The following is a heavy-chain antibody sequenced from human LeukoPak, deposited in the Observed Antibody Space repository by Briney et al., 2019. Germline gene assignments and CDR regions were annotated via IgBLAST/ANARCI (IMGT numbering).Heavy chain of an antibody. Sequence: GGSLRLSCAASGFTFSTYAMSWVRQAPGKGLEWVSAISGGGGSTYYADSVKGRFTISRDNSKNTLFLQMNSLRAEDTAVYYCAKDQRGYSYYYYGMDVWGQGTTVTVSS. CDR3: AKDQRGYSYYYYGMDV. J-gene: IGHJ6*02. D-gene: IGHD5-18*01. CDR2: ISGGGGST. V-gene: IGHV3-23*01. CDR1: GFTFSTYA.